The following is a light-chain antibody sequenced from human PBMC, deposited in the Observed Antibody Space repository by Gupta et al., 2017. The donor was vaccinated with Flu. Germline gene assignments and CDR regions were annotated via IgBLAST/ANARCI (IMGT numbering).Light chain of an antibody. CDR3: QQRSNWPIT. CDR1: QSVSSD. CDR2: DAS. J-gene: IGKJ5*01. Sequence: PATLSWSPGERANLSCRASQSVSSDLAWYQQKPGQAPRLLIYDASNRATGIPARFSGSGSGTDFTLTINSLEPEDFAVYYCQQRSNWPITFGQGTRLEIK. V-gene: IGKV3-11*01.